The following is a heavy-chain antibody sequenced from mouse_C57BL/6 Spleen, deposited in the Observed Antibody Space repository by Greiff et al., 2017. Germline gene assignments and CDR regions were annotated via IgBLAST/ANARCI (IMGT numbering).Heavy chain of an antibody. D-gene: IGHD2-4*01. Sequence: QVQLKQSGPELVKPGASVKISCKASGYAFSSSWMNWVKQRPGKGLEWIGRIYPGDGDTNYNGKFKGKATLTADKSSSTAYMQLSSLTSEDSAVYFCAREGYDYDGGAWFAYWGQGTLVTVSA. CDR1: GYAFSSSW. CDR2: IYPGDGDT. CDR3: AREGYDYDGGAWFAY. J-gene: IGHJ3*01. V-gene: IGHV1-82*01.